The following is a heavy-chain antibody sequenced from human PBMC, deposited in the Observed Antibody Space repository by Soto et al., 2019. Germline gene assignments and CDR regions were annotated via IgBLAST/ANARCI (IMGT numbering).Heavy chain of an antibody. Sequence: SETLSLTCSVSGGSINTYYWSWIRLPPGKGLEWIGYIYYSGSTNYNPSLKSRVTMSVDTSKNQFSLRLSSVTAADTAVYYCARHIGIQLWLVFDLWGQGTLVTVSS. CDR2: IYYSGST. CDR1: GGSINTYY. D-gene: IGHD5-18*01. J-gene: IGHJ4*02. CDR3: ARHIGIQLWLVFDL. V-gene: IGHV4-59*08.